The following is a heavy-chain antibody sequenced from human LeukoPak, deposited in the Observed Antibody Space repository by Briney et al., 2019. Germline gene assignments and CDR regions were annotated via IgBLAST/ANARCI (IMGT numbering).Heavy chain of an antibody. V-gene: IGHV4-4*09. CDR3: ARHGAPMSTRFLVRGNYYYYYMDV. D-gene: IGHD3-16*01. Sequence: SETLSLTCTVSGGPISSYYWSWIRQPPGKGLEWIGYIYTSESTNYNPSLKSRVTISVDTSKNQFSLKLSSVTAADTAVYYCARHGAPMSTRFLVRGNYYYYYMDVWGKGTTVTVSS. CDR1: GGPISSYY. J-gene: IGHJ6*03. CDR2: IYTSEST.